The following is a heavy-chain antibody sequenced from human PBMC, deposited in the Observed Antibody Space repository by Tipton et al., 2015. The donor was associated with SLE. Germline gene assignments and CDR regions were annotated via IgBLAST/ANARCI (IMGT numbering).Heavy chain of an antibody. CDR1: GFTFSSYA. CDR3: AKDGHSSSWPHPGDC. Sequence: SLRLSCAASGFTFSSYAMSWVRQAPGKGLEWVSAISANGGSPYYADSLEGRFTVSRDNSKNTLFLEMNSLRTEDTAVYYCAKDGHSSSWPHPGDCWGQGTLVTVSS. CDR2: ISANGGSP. J-gene: IGHJ4*02. D-gene: IGHD6-13*01. V-gene: IGHV3-23*01.